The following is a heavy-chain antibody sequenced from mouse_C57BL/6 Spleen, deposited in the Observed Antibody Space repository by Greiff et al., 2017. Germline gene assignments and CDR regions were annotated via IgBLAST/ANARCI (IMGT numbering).Heavy chain of an antibody. CDR2: IYPGSGST. CDR1: GYTFTSYW. CDR3: ARGSYYDYNEGPFDY. J-gene: IGHJ2*01. V-gene: IGHV1-55*01. D-gene: IGHD2-4*01. Sequence: QVQLQQPGAELVKPGASVQMSCKASGYTFTSYWITWVKQRPGQGLEWIGDIYPGSGSTNYNETFKSKATLTVDTSSSTAYMQLSGLTSEDSAVYYCARGSYYDYNEGPFDYWGQGTTLTVSS.